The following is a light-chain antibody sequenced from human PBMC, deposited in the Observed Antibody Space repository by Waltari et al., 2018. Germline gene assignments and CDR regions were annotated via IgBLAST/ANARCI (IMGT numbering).Light chain of an antibody. CDR2: QDR. CDR1: KLGDKY. J-gene: IGLJ2*01. Sequence: SYELPQPPSVSVSPGQTASITCSGDKLGDKYACWYQQKPGQSPVLVIYQDRKRPSGRPERFSGSNSGNTATLTISGTQAMDEADYYCQAWDSSTGVFGGGTKLTVL. V-gene: IGLV3-1*01. CDR3: QAWDSSTGV.